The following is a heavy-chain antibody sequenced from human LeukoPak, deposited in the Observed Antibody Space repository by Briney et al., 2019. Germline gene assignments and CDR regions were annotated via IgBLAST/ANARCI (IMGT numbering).Heavy chain of an antibody. J-gene: IGHJ4*02. CDR1: GFTFNTYI. V-gene: IGHV3-7*01. Sequence: TGGSLRLSCAASGFTFNTYIMNWVRQAPGKGLEWVANIKQDGSEKYYVDSVQGRFTISRDNAKNSLYLQMNSLRVEDAAVYYCARRIVGPSSGGDYWGQGTPVTVSS. CDR3: ARRIVGPSSGGDY. CDR2: IKQDGSEK. D-gene: IGHD1-26*01.